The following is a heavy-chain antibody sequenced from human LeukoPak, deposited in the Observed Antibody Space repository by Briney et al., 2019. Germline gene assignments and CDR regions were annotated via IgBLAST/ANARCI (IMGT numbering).Heavy chain of an antibody. CDR1: GFTFSSYS. V-gene: IGHV3-21*01. D-gene: IGHD5-18*01. J-gene: IGHJ4*02. CDR3: ARDCERGYSHGLC. CDR2: ISSSSSYI. Sequence: PGGSLRLSCEVSGFTFSSYSMTWVRQAPGKGLEWVSSISSSSSYIYYADSVKGRFTISRDNAKNSVYLQMNSLRAEDTAVYYCARDCERGYSHGLCWGQGTLVTVSS.